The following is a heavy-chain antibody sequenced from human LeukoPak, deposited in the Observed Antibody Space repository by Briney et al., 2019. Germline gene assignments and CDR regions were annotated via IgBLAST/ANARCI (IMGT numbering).Heavy chain of an antibody. J-gene: IGHJ4*02. CDR2: IYTSGST. CDR1: GGSISSGSYY. D-gene: IGHD6-19*01. V-gene: IGHV4-61*02. CDR3: ARDLHGIAVAGSLDY. Sequence: SETLSLTCTVSGGSISSGSYYWSWIRQPAGKGLEWIGRIYTSGSTNYNPSLKSRVTISVDTSKNQFSLKLSSVTAADTAVYYCARDLHGIAVAGSLDYWGQGTLVTVSS.